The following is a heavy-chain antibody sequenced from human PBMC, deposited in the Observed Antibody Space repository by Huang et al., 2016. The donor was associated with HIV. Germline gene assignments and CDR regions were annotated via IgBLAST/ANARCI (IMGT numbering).Heavy chain of an antibody. D-gene: IGHD3-9*01. V-gene: IGHV1-69*13. J-gene: IGHJ4*02. Sequence: QVQLVQSGAAVKKPGSSIKISCKASGGFFSRDTLSWVRQAPGQGLEWVGGSLPRFGTTNYAQKFHGRVTVTADKSASTADLELSSLTSEDTAVYYCARDTVTSEGTLYFDVWGQGTLVTVSS. CDR2: SLPRFGTT. CDR1: GGFFSRDT. CDR3: ARDTVTSEGTLYFDV.